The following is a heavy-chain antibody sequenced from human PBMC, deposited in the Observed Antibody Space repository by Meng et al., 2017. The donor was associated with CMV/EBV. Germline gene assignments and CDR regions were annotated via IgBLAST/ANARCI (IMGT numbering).Heavy chain of an antibody. CDR3: ARVQDTASIDY. Sequence: SEPLSLTCTVSGCSISSYYWSWIRQPPGKGLEWIGYICYSGSTNYNPALKSRFTISVDTSKTQFSLKLSSVTAADTAVYYCARVQDTASIDYWGQGTLVTVSS. V-gene: IGHV4-59*01. D-gene: IGHD5-18*01. CDR2: ICYSGST. CDR1: GCSISSYY. J-gene: IGHJ4*02.